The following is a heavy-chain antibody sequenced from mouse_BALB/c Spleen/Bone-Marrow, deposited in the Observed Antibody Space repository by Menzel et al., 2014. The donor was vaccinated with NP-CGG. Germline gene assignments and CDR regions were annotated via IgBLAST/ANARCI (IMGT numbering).Heavy chain of an antibody. CDR2: ISSYYGDA. Sequence: QVQLKESGAELVRPGVSVKISCKGSGYTFTDYAIHWVKQSHAKSLEWIGLISSYYGDASYNQKFKGKAMMTVDKSSSTAYMDLARLTSEDSAICYCARSGKVRNAMDYWGQGTSVTVSS. D-gene: IGHD2-14*01. CDR1: GYTFTDYA. V-gene: IGHV1S137*01. J-gene: IGHJ4*01. CDR3: ARSGKVRNAMDY.